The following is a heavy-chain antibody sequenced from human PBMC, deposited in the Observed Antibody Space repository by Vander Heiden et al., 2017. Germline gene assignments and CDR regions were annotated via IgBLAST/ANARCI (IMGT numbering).Heavy chain of an antibody. Sequence: QVQLVQSGAEVKKPGASVKVSCKASGYSFSSYGISWVRQAPGQGLEWMGWINIHNGNTDYAQKVQGRVTMTTDTSTSTAYMELRSLRSDDTAVYFCARDRGYSSSWPTDNFDYWGQGTLVTVSS. CDR2: INIHNGNT. J-gene: IGHJ4*02. CDR3: ARDRGYSSSWPTDNFDY. D-gene: IGHD6-13*01. V-gene: IGHV1-18*01. CDR1: GYSFSSYG.